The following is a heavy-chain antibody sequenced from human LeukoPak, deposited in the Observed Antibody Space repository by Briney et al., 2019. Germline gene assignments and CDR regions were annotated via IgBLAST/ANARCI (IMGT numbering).Heavy chain of an antibody. V-gene: IGHV4-59*08. Sequence: SETLSLTCTVSGGSISSYYWSWIRQPPGKGLEWIGYIYYSGSTNYNPSLKSRVTISVDTSKNQFSLKLSSVTAADTAVYYCARGKAAGTLLHDYWGQGTLVTVSS. CDR3: ARGKAAGTLLHDY. CDR1: GGSISSYY. J-gene: IGHJ4*02. CDR2: IYYSGST. D-gene: IGHD6-13*01.